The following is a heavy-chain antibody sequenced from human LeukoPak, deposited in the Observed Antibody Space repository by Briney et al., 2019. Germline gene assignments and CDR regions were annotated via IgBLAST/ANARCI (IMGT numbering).Heavy chain of an antibody. CDR2: MNPNSGNT. CDR3: ARVPFKIYSNYRYYFDY. D-gene: IGHD4-11*01. Sequence: ASVKVSCKASGYTFASYDINWVRQATGQGLEWMGWMNPNSGNTGYAQKFQGRVTITRNTSISTAYMELSSLRSEDTAVYYCARVPFKIYSNYRYYFDYWGQGTLVTVSS. J-gene: IGHJ4*02. V-gene: IGHV1-8*03. CDR1: GYTFASYD.